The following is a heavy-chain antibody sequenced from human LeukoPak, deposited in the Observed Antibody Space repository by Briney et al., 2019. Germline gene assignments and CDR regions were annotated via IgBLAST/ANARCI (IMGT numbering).Heavy chain of an antibody. Sequence: PGGSMRLSCAASGFTFNNYAMSWVRQAPGKGLEWVSTIIGSDDNTYYADSVKGRFTSSRDISKNTLYLQMNSLRADDTAVYYCANDFDHWGQGTLVTVSS. J-gene: IGHJ4*02. CDR3: ANDFDH. CDR2: IIGSDDNT. V-gene: IGHV3-23*01. CDR1: GFTFNNYA.